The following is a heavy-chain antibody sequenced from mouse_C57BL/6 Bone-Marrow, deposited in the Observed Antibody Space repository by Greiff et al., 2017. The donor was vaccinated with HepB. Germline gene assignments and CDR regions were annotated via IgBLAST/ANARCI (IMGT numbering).Heavy chain of an antibody. Sequence: QVQLQQSGAELVRPGTSVKVSCKASGYAFTNYLIEWVKQRPGQGLEWIGVINPGSGGTNYNEKFKGKATLTEDKSSSTAYMQLSSLTSEDSAVYFCARQGILLRLYYFDYWGQGTTLTVSS. J-gene: IGHJ2*01. D-gene: IGHD1-1*01. V-gene: IGHV1-54*01. CDR1: GYAFTNYL. CDR3: ARQGILLRLYYFDY. CDR2: INPGSGGT.